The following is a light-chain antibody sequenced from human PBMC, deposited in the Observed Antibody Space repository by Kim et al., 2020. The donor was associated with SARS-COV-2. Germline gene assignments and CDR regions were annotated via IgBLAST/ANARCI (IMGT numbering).Light chain of an antibody. CDR2: YGS. J-gene: IGLJ3*02. CDR3: QVWDSSSDHRV. Sequence: APGKKARITCGGNNIGSKSVHWYQQKPGQAPVLVIYYGSDRPSGMPGRFSGSNSGNTATLTISRVEAGDEADYYCQVWDSSSDHRVFGGGTQLTVL. CDR1: NIGSKS. V-gene: IGLV3-21*04.